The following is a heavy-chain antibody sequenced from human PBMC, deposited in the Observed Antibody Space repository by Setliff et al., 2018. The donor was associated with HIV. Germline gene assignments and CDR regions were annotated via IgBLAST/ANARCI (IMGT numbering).Heavy chain of an antibody. D-gene: IGHD6-25*01. J-gene: IGHJ4*02. Sequence: SETLSLTCTVSGGSVSSGSYYWVWIRQPALKGLEWIGRIYTSGLTNYNPSLKSRVTISVDTSKNQFSLKLTSVTAADTAVYYCARYSPRGYTLTGPYWGQGTLVTVSS. CDR2: IYTSGLT. V-gene: IGHV4-61*10. CDR3: ARYSPRGYTLTGPY. CDR1: GGSVSSGSYY.